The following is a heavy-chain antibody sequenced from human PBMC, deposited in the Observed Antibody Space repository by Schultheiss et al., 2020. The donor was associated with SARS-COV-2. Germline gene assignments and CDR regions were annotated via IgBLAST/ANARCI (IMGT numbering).Heavy chain of an antibody. V-gene: IGHV3-7*01. J-gene: IGHJ4*02. CDR1: GFTFSSYW. Sequence: GESLKISCAASGFTFSSYWMSWVRQAPGKGLEWVANIKQDGSEKYYVDSVKGRFTISRDNAKNSLYLQMNSLRAEDTAVYYCARDMGIGDYADLFDYWGQGTLVTVSS. CDR2: IKQDGSEK. D-gene: IGHD4-17*01. CDR3: ARDMGIGDYADLFDY.